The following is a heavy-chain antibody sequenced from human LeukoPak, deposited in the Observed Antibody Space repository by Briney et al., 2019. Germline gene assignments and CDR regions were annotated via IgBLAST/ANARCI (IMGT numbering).Heavy chain of an antibody. Sequence: GGSLRLSCAASGFTFSSYWMSWVRQAPGKGLEWVANIKQDGSEKYYVDSVKGRFTISRDNAKNSLYLQMNSLRAEDTAVYYCARDLRSSGWYEGYWGQGTLVTVSS. D-gene: IGHD6-19*01. CDR1: GFTFSSYW. V-gene: IGHV3-7*01. CDR2: IKQDGSEK. CDR3: ARDLRSSGWYEGY. J-gene: IGHJ4*02.